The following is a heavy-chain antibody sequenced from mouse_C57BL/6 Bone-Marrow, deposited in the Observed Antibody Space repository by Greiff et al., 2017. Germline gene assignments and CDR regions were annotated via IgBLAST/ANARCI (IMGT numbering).Heavy chain of an antibody. Sequence: EVMLVESGGGLVQPGGSLKLSCAASGFTFSDYYMYWVRQTPEKRLEWVAYISNGGGSTYYPDTVKGRFTISRDNAKNTLYLQMSRLKSEDTAMYYCARQGYPDYAMDYWGQGTSVTVSS. CDR3: ARQGYPDYAMDY. D-gene: IGHD3-1*01. CDR2: ISNGGGST. CDR1: GFTFSDYY. J-gene: IGHJ4*01. V-gene: IGHV5-12*01.